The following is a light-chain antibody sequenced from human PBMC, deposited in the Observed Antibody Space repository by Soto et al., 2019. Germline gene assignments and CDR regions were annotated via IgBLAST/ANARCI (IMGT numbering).Light chain of an antibody. J-gene: IGLJ1*01. V-gene: IGLV1-44*01. CDR3: AAWDDSLNGYV. CDR1: SSNIGSNT. Sequence: QSVLTQPPSASGTPGQRVTISCSGSSSNIGSNTVNWYQQLPGTAPKLLIYSNNQRPSGVPDRFSGSKSGTSASLAISGLQSEDGADYYCAAWDDSLNGYVFGTGTKVTV. CDR2: SNN.